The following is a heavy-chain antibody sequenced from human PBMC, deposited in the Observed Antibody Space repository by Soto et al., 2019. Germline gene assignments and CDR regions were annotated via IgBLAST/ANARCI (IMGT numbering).Heavy chain of an antibody. CDR2: VSGRGGDT. CDR3: AKDPNYDFWSGFSAVYFDY. V-gene: IGHV3-23*01. Sequence: GGSLRLSCAASGFSFSSFALSWVRQSPGKGLEWVAAVSGRGGDTYYANSVKGRFTISRDNSQNTLFLQMNSLRAEDSAIYYCAKDPNYDFWSGFSAVYFDYWGQGTLVTVSS. J-gene: IGHJ4*02. D-gene: IGHD3-3*01. CDR1: GFSFSSFA.